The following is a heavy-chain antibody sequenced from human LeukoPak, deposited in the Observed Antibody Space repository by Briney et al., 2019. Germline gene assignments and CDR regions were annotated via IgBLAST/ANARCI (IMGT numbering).Heavy chain of an antibody. D-gene: IGHD3-22*01. CDR1: GGSISSYY. Sequence: SETLSLTCTVSGGSISSYYWSWIRQPPGKGLEWIGYIYYSGSTNYNPSLKSQVTISIDTSKNQFSLKLSSVTAADTAVYYCARVGGDSSGYWGFDPWGQGTLVTVSS. V-gene: IGHV4-59*01. CDR3: ARVGGDSSGYWGFDP. J-gene: IGHJ5*02. CDR2: IYYSGST.